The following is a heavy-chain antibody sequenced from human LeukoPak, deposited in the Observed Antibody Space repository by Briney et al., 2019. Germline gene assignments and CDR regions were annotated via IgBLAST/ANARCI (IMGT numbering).Heavy chain of an antibody. CDR3: AKTDSTIPNLLDV. D-gene: IGHD2-15*01. Sequence: PGGSLRLSCAASGFTFSSNWMHWVRQAPGKGLVWVSRSNEDGSTTNYADSVKGRFTISRDNAKNTLFLQMNSLRAEDTAVYYCAKTDSTIPNLLDVWGQGTTVTVSS. CDR2: SNEDGSTT. CDR1: GFTFSSNW. V-gene: IGHV3-74*01. J-gene: IGHJ6*02.